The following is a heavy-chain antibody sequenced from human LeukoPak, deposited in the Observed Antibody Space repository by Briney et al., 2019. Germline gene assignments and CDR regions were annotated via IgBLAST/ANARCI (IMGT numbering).Heavy chain of an antibody. CDR1: GFTFDDYG. CDR2: IRYDGSNK. D-gene: IGHD3-22*01. Sequence: PGGSLRLSCAASGFTFDDYGMHWVRQAPGKGLEWVAFIRYDGSNKYYADSVKGRFTISRDNSKNTLYLQINSLGAEDTAVYYCAKWASSGYYFHHWGQGTLVTVSS. V-gene: IGHV3-30*02. J-gene: IGHJ1*01. CDR3: AKWASSGYYFHH.